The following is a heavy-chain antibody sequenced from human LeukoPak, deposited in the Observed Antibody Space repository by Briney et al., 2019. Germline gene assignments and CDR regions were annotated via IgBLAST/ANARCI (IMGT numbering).Heavy chain of an antibody. J-gene: IGHJ4*02. Sequence: GGSLRLSCAASGFTFSTFVMSWVRQAPGKGLEWVATIYDGGVYTYYADSVKGRFTIYRGDSEDTLYLQMSSLRVEDTAKYYCVTGHWADDWGQGTLVTVSS. V-gene: IGHV3-23*01. D-gene: IGHD7-27*01. CDR3: VTGHWADD. CDR2: IYDGGVYT. CDR1: GFTFSTFV.